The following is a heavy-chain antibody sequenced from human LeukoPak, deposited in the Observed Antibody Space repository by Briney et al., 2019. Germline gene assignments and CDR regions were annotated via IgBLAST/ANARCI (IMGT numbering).Heavy chain of an antibody. CDR3: VRLFGGATTFDY. V-gene: IGHV3-7*01. J-gene: IGHJ4*02. CDR1: GFTFSTYS. Sequence: GGSLRLSCAASGFTFSTYSMSWVRQAPGKGLDWVASINQDGGAEYYVDSVRGRFTISRDNAKNSLYLQVNSLRVDDTAVYYCVRLFGGATTFDYWGQGTLITVSS. CDR2: INQDGGAE. D-gene: IGHD3-10*01.